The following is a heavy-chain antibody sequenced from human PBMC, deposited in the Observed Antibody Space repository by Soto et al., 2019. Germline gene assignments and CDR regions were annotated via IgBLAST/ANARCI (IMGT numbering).Heavy chain of an antibody. J-gene: IGHJ6*02. CDR1: GGSLRGYS. V-gene: IGHV4-59*01. D-gene: IGHD3-9*01. CDR2: VYSGGGT. Sequence: SETLSFTCTVSGGSLRGYSWSWIRQSPGKGLEWIGYVYSGGGTNYSPSFMGRVTISVDTTDNQFSLKLNSVTAADTAVYYCAREKTPMSPHYFYYGMDVWGQGTTVTVSS. CDR3: AREKTPMSPHYFYYGMDV.